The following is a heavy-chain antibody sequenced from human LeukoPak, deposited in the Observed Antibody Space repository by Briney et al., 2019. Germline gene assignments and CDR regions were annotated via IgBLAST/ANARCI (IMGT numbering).Heavy chain of an antibody. Sequence: GGSLRLSCAASGFTFSSYAMSWVRQAPGKGLEWVSAISGSGGSTYYADSVKGRFTISRGNSKNTLYLQMNSLGAEDTAVYYCARGGYSYGYGVDYYYYYGMDVWGQGTTVTVSS. CDR3: ARGGYSYGYGVDYYYYYGMDV. CDR1: GFTFSSYA. D-gene: IGHD5-18*01. J-gene: IGHJ6*02. V-gene: IGHV3-23*01. CDR2: ISGSGGST.